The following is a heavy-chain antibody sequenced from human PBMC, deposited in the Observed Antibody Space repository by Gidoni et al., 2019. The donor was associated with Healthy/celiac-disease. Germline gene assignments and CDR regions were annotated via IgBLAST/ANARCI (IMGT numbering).Heavy chain of an antibody. Sequence: QVQLVQSRAEVKNPGASVKFSCKASGYTFTGHYMHWVRQAPGQGLEWMGWINPNSGGTNYAQKFQGRVTMTRDTSISTAYMELSRLRSDDTAVYYCARDPVVVVAARYYYYGMDVWGQGTTVTVSS. D-gene: IGHD2-15*01. V-gene: IGHV1-2*02. CDR1: GYTFTGHY. CDR3: ARDPVVVVAARYYYYGMDV. CDR2: INPNSGGT. J-gene: IGHJ6*02.